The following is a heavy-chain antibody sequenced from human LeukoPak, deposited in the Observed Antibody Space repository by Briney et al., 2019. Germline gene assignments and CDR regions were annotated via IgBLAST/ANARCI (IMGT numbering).Heavy chain of an antibody. CDR3: ARVGSGSYAQPFDY. CDR2: IGDYGGST. D-gene: IGHD3-10*01. CDR1: GFTFSSYA. V-gene: IGHV3-23*01. J-gene: IGHJ4*02. Sequence: PGGSLRLSCAASGFTFSSYAMSWVRQAPGKGLEWVSAIGDYGGSTYYTDSVRGRFTISRDNSKSTLYVQMNSLRAEDTAVYYCARVGSGSYAQPFDYWGQGALVTVSS.